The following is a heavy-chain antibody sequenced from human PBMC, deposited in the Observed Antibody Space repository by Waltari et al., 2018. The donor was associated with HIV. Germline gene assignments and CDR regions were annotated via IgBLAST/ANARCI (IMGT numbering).Heavy chain of an antibody. CDR2: IKQDGGGK. D-gene: IGHD3-10*01. Sequence: EVQLVESGGGLVQPGGSLRLSCAASGFTFSSYWMSWVRRAPGKGREWVANIKQDGGGKCYVDSVKGRFTISRDNAEYALYLKRNSLGAEDTAVYYCARGGFYGAGSKVNWGQGTLVTVSS. V-gene: IGHV3-7*04. CDR1: GFTFSSYW. CDR3: ARGGFYGAGSKVN. J-gene: IGHJ4*02.